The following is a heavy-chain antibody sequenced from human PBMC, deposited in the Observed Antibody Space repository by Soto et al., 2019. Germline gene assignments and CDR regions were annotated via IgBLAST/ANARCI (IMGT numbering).Heavy chain of an antibody. CDR2: ISYDGSNK. D-gene: IGHD6-6*01. CDR3: ARAGSSSYYYYYGMDV. J-gene: IGHJ6*02. Sequence: PGGSLRLSCAASGFTFSSYAMHWARQAPGKGLEWVAVISYDGSNKYYADSVKGRFTISRDNSKNTLYLQMNSLRAEDTAVYYCARAGSSSYYYYYGMDVWGQGTTVTVSS. CDR1: GFTFSSYA. V-gene: IGHV3-30-3*01.